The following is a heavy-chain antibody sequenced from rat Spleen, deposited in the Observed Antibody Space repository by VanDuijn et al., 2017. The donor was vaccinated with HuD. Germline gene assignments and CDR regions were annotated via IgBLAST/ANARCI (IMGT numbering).Heavy chain of an antibody. V-gene: IGHV5-25*01. CDR2: ISTRGGST. CDR3: AKLELGFAY. D-gene: IGHD3-6*01. CDR1: GFTFSNYD. J-gene: IGHJ3*01. Sequence: EVQLVESDGGLVQPGRSMRLSCAASGFTFSNYDMAWVRQAPTKGLEWVASISTRGGSTYYRDSVKGRFTISRDNAKSTLYLQMDSLRSEDTATYYCAKLELGFAYWGQGTLVTVSS.